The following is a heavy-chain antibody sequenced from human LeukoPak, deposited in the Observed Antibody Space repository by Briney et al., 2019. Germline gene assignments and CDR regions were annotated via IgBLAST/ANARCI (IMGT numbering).Heavy chain of an antibody. CDR2: ISSSSITI. CDR1: GFTFSSYS. Sequence: PGGSLRLSCAASGFTFSSYSMNWVRQAPGKGLEWVSYISSSSITIYYADSVKGRFTISRDNARNSLFLQMNSLRDEDTAVYYCARLRGSYPKGLFDYWGQGTLVTVSS. V-gene: IGHV3-48*02. CDR3: ARLRGSYPKGLFDY. J-gene: IGHJ4*02. D-gene: IGHD1-26*01.